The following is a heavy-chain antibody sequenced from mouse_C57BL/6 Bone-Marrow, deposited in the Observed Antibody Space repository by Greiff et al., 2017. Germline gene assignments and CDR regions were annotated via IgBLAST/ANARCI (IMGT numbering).Heavy chain of an antibody. CDR1: GYTFTSYT. CDR3: ANKLGFAY. V-gene: IGHV1-4*01. J-gene: IGHJ3*01. Sequence: QVQLQQSGAELARPGASVMVSCKASGYTFTSYTMHWVKQRPGQGLEWIGYINPSSGYTKYNQKFKDKATLTADKSSSTAYMQLSSLTSEDSAVYYCANKLGFAYWGQVTLVTVSA. CDR2: INPSSGYT.